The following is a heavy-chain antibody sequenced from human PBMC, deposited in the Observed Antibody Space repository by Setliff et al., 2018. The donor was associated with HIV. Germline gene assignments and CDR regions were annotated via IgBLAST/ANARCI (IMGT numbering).Heavy chain of an antibody. D-gene: IGHD3-3*01. V-gene: IGHV1-69*13. CDR3: ARDRTTIFGVVTDNWFDP. CDR2: IIPMFGSA. Sequence: SVKVSCKASGGTFSSFGISWVRQAPGQGLEWMGGIIPMFGSANYAQKSQGRVTINADESTSTVYMELRSLRSEDTAVYYCARDRTTIFGVVTDNWFDPWGQGTLVTVSS. J-gene: IGHJ5*02. CDR1: GGTFSSFG.